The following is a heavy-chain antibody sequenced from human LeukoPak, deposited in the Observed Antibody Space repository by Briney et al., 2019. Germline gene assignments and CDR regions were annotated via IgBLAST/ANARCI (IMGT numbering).Heavy chain of an antibody. CDR3: AGAPYGAGWFDP. V-gene: IGHV3-53*01. Sequence: PGGSLRLSCAASGFTVSSNYMSWVRQAPGMGLEWVSLIYSDGSTYYADSVKGRFTVSRDNSKNTLYLQMNSLRVEDTAVYYCAGAPYGAGWFDPWGQGTLVTVSS. J-gene: IGHJ5*02. D-gene: IGHD4-17*01. CDR2: IYSDGST. CDR1: GFTVSSNY.